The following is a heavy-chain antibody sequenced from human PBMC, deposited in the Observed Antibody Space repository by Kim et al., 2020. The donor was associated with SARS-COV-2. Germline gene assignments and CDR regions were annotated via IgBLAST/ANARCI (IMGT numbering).Heavy chain of an antibody. CDR3: AKDLGGLSDS. CDR2: DK. V-gene: IGHV3-30*02. J-gene: IGHJ4*02. D-gene: IGHD3-16*01. Sequence: DKYSADSVKGRFTIFRDNSKNTLYLQMNRLRVEDTAVYYCAKDLGGLSDSWGQGTLVTVSS.